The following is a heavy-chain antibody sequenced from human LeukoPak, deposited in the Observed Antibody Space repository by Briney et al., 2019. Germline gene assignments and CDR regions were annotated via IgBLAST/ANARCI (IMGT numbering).Heavy chain of an antibody. J-gene: IGHJ4*02. D-gene: IGHD3-3*01. CDR3: ARVYQGVAIFDGIDY. CDR1: GFTFSSYS. V-gene: IGHV3-48*01. CDR2: ISSRSSTI. Sequence: PGGSLRLSCAASGFTFSSYSMNWVRQAPGKGLEWVSYISSRSSTIYYADSVKGRFTISRDNAKNSLYLQMNSLRAEDTAVYYCARVYQGVAIFDGIDYWGQGTLVAVSS.